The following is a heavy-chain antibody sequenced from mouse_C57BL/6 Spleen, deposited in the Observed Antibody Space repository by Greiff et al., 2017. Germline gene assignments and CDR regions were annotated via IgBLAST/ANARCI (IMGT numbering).Heavy chain of an antibody. V-gene: IGHV1-18*01. Sequence: EVQLQQSGPELVKPGASVKIPCKASGYTFTDYNMDWVKQSHGKSLEWIGDINPNNGGTIYNQKFKGQATLTVDKSSSTAYMERRSLTSEDTAVYYCARSGYGNYVGAMDDWGQGTSVNVSS. J-gene: IGHJ4*01. D-gene: IGHD2-1*01. CDR3: ARSGYGNYVGAMDD. CDR1: GYTFTDYN. CDR2: INPNNGGT.